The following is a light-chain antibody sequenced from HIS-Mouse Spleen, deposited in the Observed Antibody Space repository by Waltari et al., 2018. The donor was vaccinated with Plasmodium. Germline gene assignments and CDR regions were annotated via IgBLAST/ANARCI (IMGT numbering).Light chain of an antibody. V-gene: IGLV2-14*03. CDR1: SSDVGGYNY. J-gene: IGLJ2*01. Sequence: GSPGQSITISCTGTSSDVGGYNYVSWYQQHPSKAPKLMIYDVSNRPSGVSNRFSGSKSGNTASLTISGLQAEDEADYYCSSYTSSSTVVFGGGTKLTVL. CDR3: SSYTSSSTVV. CDR2: DVS.